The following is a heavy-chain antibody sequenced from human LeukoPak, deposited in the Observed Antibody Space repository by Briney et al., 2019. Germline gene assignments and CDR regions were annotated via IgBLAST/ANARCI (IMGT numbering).Heavy chain of an antibody. Sequence: PGRSLRLSCAASGFTFSSYGMHWVRQAPGKGLEWVAVISYDGSNKYYADSVKGRFTISRDNSKNTLYLQMNSLRAEDTAVYYCAKALTLGYCSSTSCYVTDYWGQGTLVTVSS. CDR2: ISYDGSNK. J-gene: IGHJ4*02. CDR1: GFTFSSYG. D-gene: IGHD2-2*01. CDR3: AKALTLGYCSSTSCYVTDY. V-gene: IGHV3-30*18.